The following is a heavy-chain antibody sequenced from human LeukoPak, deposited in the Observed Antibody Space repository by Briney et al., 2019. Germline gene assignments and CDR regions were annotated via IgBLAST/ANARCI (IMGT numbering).Heavy chain of an antibody. CDR3: ARGKRGYSYGLDY. CDR2: INHSGST. Sequence: SETLSLTCAVYGGSFSGYYWSWIRQPPGKGLEWIGEINHSGSTNYNPSLKSRVTISVDTSKNQFSLELSSVTAADTAVYYCARGKRGYSYGLDYWGQGTLVTVSS. D-gene: IGHD5-18*01. CDR1: GGSFSGYY. V-gene: IGHV4-34*01. J-gene: IGHJ4*02.